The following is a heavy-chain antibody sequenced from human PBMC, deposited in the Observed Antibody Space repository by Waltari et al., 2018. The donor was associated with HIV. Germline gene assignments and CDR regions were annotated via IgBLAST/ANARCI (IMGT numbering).Heavy chain of an antibody. D-gene: IGHD3-3*01. J-gene: IGHJ6*02. Sequence: QVQLQESGPGLVKPSETLSLTCTVSGGSISSYYWSWIRQPPGKELEWIGYIYYSGSTNYHPTLKIRVTISVDTSKNQFSLKLSSVTAADTAVYYCARDSTHYDFWSGYSSLTNYYGMDVWGQGPTVTVAS. CDR1: GGSISSYY. V-gene: IGHV4-59*01. CDR2: IYYSGST. CDR3: ARDSTHYDFWSGYSSLTNYYGMDV.